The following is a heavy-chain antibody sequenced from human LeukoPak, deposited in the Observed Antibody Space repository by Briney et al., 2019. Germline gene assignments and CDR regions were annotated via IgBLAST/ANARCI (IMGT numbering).Heavy chain of an antibody. Sequence: SGPLSLTCTVSGGSISSYYWRWFRQPPGRGLEGCGSNYYSGGTNNNPSLKSRVTMSVDTSKNQFSLRLSSVTAADTAVYYCARQGYCSGGSCYSYYYYGMDVWGQGTTVTVSS. V-gene: IGHV4-59*08. CDR3: ARQGYCSGGSCYSYYYYGMDV. CDR1: GGSISSYY. CDR2: NYYSGGT. D-gene: IGHD2-15*01. J-gene: IGHJ6*02.